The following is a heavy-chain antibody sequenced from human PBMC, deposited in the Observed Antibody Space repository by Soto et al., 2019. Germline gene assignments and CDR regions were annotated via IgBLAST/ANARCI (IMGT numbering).Heavy chain of an antibody. V-gene: IGHV3-73*01. CDR3: TRWAVASLTKDYYYYGMDV. Sequence: KVSCAASGFTFSGSAMHWVRQASGKGLEWVGRIRSKANSYATAYAASVKGRFTISRDDSKNTAYLQMNSLKTEDTAVYYCTRWAVASLTKDYYYYGMDVWGQGTTVTVSS. CDR2: IRSKANSYAT. CDR1: GFTFSGSA. D-gene: IGHD6-19*01. J-gene: IGHJ6*02.